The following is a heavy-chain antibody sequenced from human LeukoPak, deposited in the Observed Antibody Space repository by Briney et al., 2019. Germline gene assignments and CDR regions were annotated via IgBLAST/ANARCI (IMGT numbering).Heavy chain of an antibody. CDR1: GFTSSSYA. J-gene: IGHJ4*02. D-gene: IGHD3-22*01. CDR2: ISGSGGGT. CDR3: AKLDYYDSSGYYYDTSLFDY. Sequence: GGSLRLSCAASGFTSSSYAMSWVRQAPGKGLEWVSAISGSGGGTYYADSVKGRFTISRDNSKNTLYLQMNSLRAEDTAVYYCAKLDYYDSSGYYYDTSLFDYWGQGTLVTVSS. V-gene: IGHV3-23*01.